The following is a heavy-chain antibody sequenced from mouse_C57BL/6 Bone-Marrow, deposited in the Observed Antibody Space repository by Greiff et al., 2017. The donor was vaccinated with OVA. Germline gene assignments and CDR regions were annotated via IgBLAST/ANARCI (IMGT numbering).Heavy chain of an antibody. J-gene: IGHJ3*01. Sequence: EVKLEESGGGLVQPGGSMKLSCVASGFTFSNYWMNWVRQSPEKGLEWVAQIRLKSDNYAKHYAVSVKGRFTISRDDSNSSVYLQMNNLRAEYTGIYYCTGTVTFACWGQGTLVTVSA. V-gene: IGHV6-3*01. CDR2: IRLKSDNYAK. CDR3: TGTVTFAC. CDR1: GFTFSNYW. D-gene: IGHD2-13*01.